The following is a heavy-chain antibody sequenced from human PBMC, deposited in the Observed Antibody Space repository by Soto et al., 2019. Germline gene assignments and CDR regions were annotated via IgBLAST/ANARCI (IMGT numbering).Heavy chain of an antibody. Sequence: PGGSLRLSCAASGFTFSSYAMHWVRQAPGKGLEWVAVISYDGSNKYYADSVKGRFTVSRDNSKNSLYLQMNSLRAEDTAVYYCARDRSYNWNQGLLYYWGQGTLVTVSS. V-gene: IGHV3-30-3*01. CDR1: GFTFSSYA. J-gene: IGHJ4*02. D-gene: IGHD1-20*01. CDR2: ISYDGSNK. CDR3: ARDRSYNWNQGLLYY.